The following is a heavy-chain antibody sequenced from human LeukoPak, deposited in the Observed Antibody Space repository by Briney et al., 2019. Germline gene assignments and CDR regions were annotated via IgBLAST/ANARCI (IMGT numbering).Heavy chain of an antibody. CDR3: ARFLVMVRAFDY. J-gene: IGHJ4*02. D-gene: IGHD2-8*01. CDR2: ISSSSSAI. V-gene: IGHV3-48*04. CDR1: GGSISSSSYY. Sequence: PSETLSLTCSVSGGSISSSSYYWGWVRQAPGKGLEWVSYISSSSSAIYYADSVKGRLTISRDNAKNSLCLQMNSLRAEDTAVYYCARFLVMVRAFDYWAREPWSPSPQ.